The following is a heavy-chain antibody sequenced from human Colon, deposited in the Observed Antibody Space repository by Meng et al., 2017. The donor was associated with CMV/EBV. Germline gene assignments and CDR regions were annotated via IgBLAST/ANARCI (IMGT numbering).Heavy chain of an antibody. D-gene: IGHD5-12*01. V-gene: IGHV3-21*01. CDR2: ISSVGTYI. J-gene: IGHJ2*01. CDR3: ARERGGNLVATRLDFDL. CDR1: GFIFSVHW. Sequence: GGSLRLSCTDSGFIFSVHWMNWVRQAPGKGLEWVSSISSVGTYISYVDSAKGRFTISRDNANNSLYLQINGLRAEDTAIYYCARERGGNLVATRLDFDLWGRGTLVTVSS.